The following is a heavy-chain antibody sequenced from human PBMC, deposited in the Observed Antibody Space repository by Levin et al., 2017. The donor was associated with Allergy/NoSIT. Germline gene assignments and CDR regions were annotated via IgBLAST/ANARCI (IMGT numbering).Heavy chain of an antibody. J-gene: IGHJ6*02. D-gene: IGHD3-22*01. CDR3: VRGAYDSSGYYDHYYYYGLDV. CDR1: GLPFGDYA. V-gene: IGHV3-49*03. CDR2: IRTTAFGGTT. Sequence: GESLKISCTASGLPFGDYAMIWFRQAPGKGLEWVGFIRTTAFGGTTDYAASVKDRFSISRDDPNSIAYLQMNSLKTEDTAVYYCVRGAYDSSGYYDHYYYYGLDVWGQGTTVTVS.